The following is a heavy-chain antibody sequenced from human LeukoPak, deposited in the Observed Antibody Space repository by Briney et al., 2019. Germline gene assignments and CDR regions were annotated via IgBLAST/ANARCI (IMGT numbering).Heavy chain of an antibody. CDR1: GFTFDDHA. V-gene: IGHV3-9*01. CDR2: ISWNSGSI. D-gene: IGHD6-13*01. J-gene: IGHJ4*02. Sequence: PGGSLRLSCAASGFTFDDHAMHWVRQAPGKGLEWVSGISWNSGSIGYADSVKGRFTISRDNAKNSLYLQMNSLRAEDTALYYCAKAPIAAATLIPFDYWGQGTLVTVSS. CDR3: AKAPIAAATLIPFDY.